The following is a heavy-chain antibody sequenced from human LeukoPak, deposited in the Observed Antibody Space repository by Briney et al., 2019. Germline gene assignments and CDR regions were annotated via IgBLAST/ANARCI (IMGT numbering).Heavy chain of an antibody. Sequence: GASVKVSCKASGYTFTSYGISWVRQAPGQGLEWMGWINTNTGNPTYAQGFTGRFVFSLDTSVSTAYLQISSLKAEDTAVYYCAREDEQLVFDYWGQGTLVTVSS. CDR1: GYTFTSYG. CDR3: AREDEQLVFDY. V-gene: IGHV7-4-1*02. D-gene: IGHD6-13*01. CDR2: INTNTGNP. J-gene: IGHJ4*02.